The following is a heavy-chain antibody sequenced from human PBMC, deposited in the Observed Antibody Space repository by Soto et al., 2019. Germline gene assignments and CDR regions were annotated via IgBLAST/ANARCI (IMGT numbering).Heavy chain of an antibody. CDR2: IYHSGAT. Sequence: QVQLQESGPGLVKPSGTLSLTCAVSGASISSTNWWSWVRQAPGEGPEWIGEIYHSGATNYNPSLKNRVIISMDTSKNQLSLRLDSVTAADTAVYFCARHIAVPTTRGFDYWGQGTLVTVSS. CDR1: GASISSTNW. V-gene: IGHV4-4*02. CDR3: ARHIAVPTTRGFDY. D-gene: IGHD2-15*01. J-gene: IGHJ4*02.